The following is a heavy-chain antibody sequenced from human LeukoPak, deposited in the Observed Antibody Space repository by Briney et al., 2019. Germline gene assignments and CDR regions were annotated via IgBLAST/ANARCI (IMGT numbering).Heavy chain of an antibody. Sequence: SETLSLTCTVSGASVRSGSYYWSWIRQPPGKGLEWIGYMYYSGSTNYNPSLKSRVNISIDTSKNYFSLRLTSVTAADTAVYYCARGGNWFDPWGQGTLVTVSS. J-gene: IGHJ5*02. V-gene: IGHV4-61*03. CDR2: MYYSGST. CDR1: GASVRSGSYY. CDR3: ARGGNWFDP.